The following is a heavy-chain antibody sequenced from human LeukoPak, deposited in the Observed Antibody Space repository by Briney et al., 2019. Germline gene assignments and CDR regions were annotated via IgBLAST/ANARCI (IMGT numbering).Heavy chain of an antibody. J-gene: IGHJ4*02. D-gene: IGHD3-10*01. CDR1: GFTFDDYA. Sequence: GRSLRLSCAASGFTFDDYAMHWVRQAPGKGLEWVSGISWNSGSIGYADSVKGRFTISRDNAKNSLYLQMNSLRAEGTALYYCAKDTMTMVRGVIGGFDYWGQGTLVTVSS. CDR3: AKDTMTMVRGVIGGFDY. CDR2: ISWNSGSI. V-gene: IGHV3-9*01.